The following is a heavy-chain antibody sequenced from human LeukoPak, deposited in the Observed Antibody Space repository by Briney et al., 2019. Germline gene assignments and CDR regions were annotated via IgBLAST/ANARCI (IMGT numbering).Heavy chain of an antibody. D-gene: IGHD3-10*01. CDR2: IRYDGSNK. J-gene: IGHJ4*02. CDR1: GFTFSSYG. V-gene: IGHV3-30*02. Sequence: GGSLRLSCAASGFTFSSYGMHWVRQAPGKGLEWVAFIRYDGSNKYYADSVKGRFTISRDHSKNTLYLQMNSLRAEDTAVYYCAKDPGAHYYGSGSYRRGSYFDYWGQGTLVTVSS. CDR3: AKDPGAHYYGSGSYRRGSYFDY.